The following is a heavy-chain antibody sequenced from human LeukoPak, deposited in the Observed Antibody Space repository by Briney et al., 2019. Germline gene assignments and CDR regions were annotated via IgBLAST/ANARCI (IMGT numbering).Heavy chain of an antibody. CDR2: MNPNTGNT. CDR1: AYDFTGYY. Sequence: GASVKVSCKVVAYDFTGYYIHWVRQATGQGLEWMGWMNPNTGNTGYGERFQGRVTMTRDNSISTAYMELNSLTSEDTAVYYCARGGAGTYYKRDGWFDPWGQGTVVTVS. V-gene: IGHV1-8*02. D-gene: IGHD3-10*01. J-gene: IGHJ5*02. CDR3: ARGGAGTYYKRDGWFDP.